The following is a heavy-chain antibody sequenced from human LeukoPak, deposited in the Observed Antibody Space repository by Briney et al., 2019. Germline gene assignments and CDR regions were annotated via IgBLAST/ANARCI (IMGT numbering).Heavy chain of an antibody. CDR1: GGSVSSSSYY. V-gene: IGHV4-39*07. D-gene: IGHD3-16*01. CDR3: ASLETTNKYYDYVWGTPTRYYMDV. Sequence: SETLSLTCTVSGGSVSSSSYYWGWIRQPPGKGLEWIGSIYYSGSTYYNPSLKSRVTISVDTSKNQFSLKLSSVTAADTAVYYCASLETTNKYYDYVWGTPTRYYMDVWGKGTTVTVSS. J-gene: IGHJ6*03. CDR2: IYYSGST.